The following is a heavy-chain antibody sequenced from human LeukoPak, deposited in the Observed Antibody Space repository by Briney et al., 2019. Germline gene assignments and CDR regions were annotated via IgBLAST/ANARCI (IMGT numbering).Heavy chain of an antibody. Sequence: RPGGSLRLSCAASGFTVSSNYMSWVRQAPGKGLEWVSVIYSGGSTYYADSVKGRLTISRDNSKNTLYLQMNSLRVEDTAVYYCARGNCSGTSCHTSYWGQGTLVTV. CDR1: GFTVSSNY. CDR2: IYSGGST. D-gene: IGHD2-15*01. V-gene: IGHV3-66*01. J-gene: IGHJ4*02. CDR3: ARGNCSGTSCHTSY.